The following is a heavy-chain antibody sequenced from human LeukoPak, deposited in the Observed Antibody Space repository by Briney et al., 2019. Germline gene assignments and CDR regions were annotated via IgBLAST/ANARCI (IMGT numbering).Heavy chain of an antibody. CDR1: GDSVSSNSAA. Sequence: SQTLSLTCAISGDSVSSNSAAWNWIRQSPSRGLEWLGRTYYRSKWYNDYAVSVKSRITINPDTSKNQFSLQLNSVTPEDTAVYYCARFSSTDSSGWYYYYMDVWGKGTTVTVSS. D-gene: IGHD6-19*01. CDR2: TYYRSKWYN. V-gene: IGHV6-1*01. J-gene: IGHJ6*03. CDR3: ARFSSTDSSGWYYYYMDV.